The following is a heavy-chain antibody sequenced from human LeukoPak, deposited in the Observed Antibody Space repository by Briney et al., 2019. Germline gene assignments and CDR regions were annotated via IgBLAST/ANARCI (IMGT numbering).Heavy chain of an antibody. CDR2: ISPYNADT. D-gene: IGHD4-17*01. Sequence: ASVKVSCKASGYTFSDYSITWVRQAPGQGLEWMGRISPYNADTNYAQNFQGRVTMTTDRSTRTAYMELRNLRSDDTAVYYCARVTTVTRSPWSWGPKKIGQEVNWFDPWGQGTLITVS. V-gene: IGHV1-18*01. CDR1: GYTFSDYS. J-gene: IGHJ5*02. CDR3: ARVTTVTRSPWSWGPKKIGQEVNWFDP.